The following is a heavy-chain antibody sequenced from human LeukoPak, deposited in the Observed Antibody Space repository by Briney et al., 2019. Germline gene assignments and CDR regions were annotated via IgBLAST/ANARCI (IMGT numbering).Heavy chain of an antibody. J-gene: IGHJ5*02. D-gene: IGHD3-16*01. CDR3: TRYGRGGFDP. CDR2: ISSSGST. V-gene: IGHV4-61*02. CDR1: GGSISSGSYY. Sequence: SETLSLTCTVSGGSISSGSYYWSWIRQPAGKGLEWMGRISSSGSTNYNPSLKTRVTISMDTSKNQFSLKLTSVTAADTVLYYCTRYGRGGFDPWGQGTLVTVSS.